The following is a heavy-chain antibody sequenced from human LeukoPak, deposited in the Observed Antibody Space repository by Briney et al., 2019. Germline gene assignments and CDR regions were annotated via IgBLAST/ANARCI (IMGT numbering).Heavy chain of an antibody. V-gene: IGHV4-34*01. Sequence: PSETLSLTCAVYGGSFSGYYWSWIRQPPGKGLEWIGEINHSGSTNYNPSLKSRVTISVDTSKNQFSLKLSSVTAADTAVYYCARHDYYGSGSFYYVDVWGKGTTVTVSS. J-gene: IGHJ6*03. CDR2: INHSGST. CDR1: GGSFSGYY. CDR3: ARHDYYGSGSFYYVDV. D-gene: IGHD3-10*01.